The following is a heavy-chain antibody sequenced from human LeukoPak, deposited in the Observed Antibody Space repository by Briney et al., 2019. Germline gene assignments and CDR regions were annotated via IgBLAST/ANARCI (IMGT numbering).Heavy chain of an antibody. CDR1: GFTFSGSA. CDR3: TRRAAGGYFDP. D-gene: IGHD6-13*01. Sequence: TGGSLRLSCPPSGFTFSGSAMHWVRQASGKGLEWLGRIRSKANSYATAYAASVKGRFTISRDDSKNTAYLQMNSLKTEDTAVYYCTRRAAGGYFDPWGQGTLVTVSS. J-gene: IGHJ5*02. V-gene: IGHV3-73*01. CDR2: IRSKANSYAT.